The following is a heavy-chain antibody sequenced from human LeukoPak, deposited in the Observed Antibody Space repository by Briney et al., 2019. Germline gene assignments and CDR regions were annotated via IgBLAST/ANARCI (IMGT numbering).Heavy chain of an antibody. CDR3: ARDGQVEGVVIICNY. J-gene: IGHJ4*02. V-gene: IGHV1-2*06. CDR1: GYTFTGYY. CDR2: INPNSGGT. D-gene: IGHD3-3*01. Sequence: ASVKVSCKASGYTFTGYYMHWVRQAPGQGLEWMGRINPNSGGTNYAQKFQGRVTMTRDTSISTAYMELSRLRSDDTAVYYCARDGQVEGVVIICNYWGQGTLVTVSS.